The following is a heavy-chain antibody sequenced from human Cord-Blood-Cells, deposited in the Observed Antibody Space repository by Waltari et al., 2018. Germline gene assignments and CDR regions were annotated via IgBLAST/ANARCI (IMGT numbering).Heavy chain of an antibody. CDR3: ARVRYSGSYYYFDY. Sequence: QVQLQDSGPGLVKPSETLSLPCAVSGYSISSGYYWGWIRQPPGKGLEWIGSIYHSGSTYYNPSLKSRVTISVDTSKNQFSLKLSSVTAADTAVYYCARVRYSGSYYYFDYWGQGTMVTVSS. CDR2: IYHSGST. V-gene: IGHV4-38-2*01. D-gene: IGHD1-26*01. J-gene: IGHJ4*02. CDR1: GYSISSGYY.